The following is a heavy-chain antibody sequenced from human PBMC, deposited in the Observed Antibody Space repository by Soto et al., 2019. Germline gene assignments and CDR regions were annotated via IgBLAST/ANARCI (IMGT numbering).Heavy chain of an antibody. J-gene: IGHJ3*02. CDR2: ISWNSGSI. Sequence: EVQLVESGGGLVQPGRSLRLSCAASGFTFDDYAMHWVRQAPGKGLEWVSGISWNSGSIGYADSVKGRFTISRDNAKNSLYLQMNSLRAEYTALYYCAKEDFFDIWGQGTMVTVSS. CDR1: GFTFDDYA. V-gene: IGHV3-9*01. CDR3: AKEDFFDI.